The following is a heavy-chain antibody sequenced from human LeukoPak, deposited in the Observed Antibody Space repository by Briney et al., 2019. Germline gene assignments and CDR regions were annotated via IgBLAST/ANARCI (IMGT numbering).Heavy chain of an antibody. Sequence: GGSLRLSCAASGFTVSSNDMSWVRQAPGKGLEWVSVIYSGGSTYYADSVKGRFTISRDNSRDTLYLQMNSLRADDTAVYYCARYEYGGIDYWGQGTLVTVSS. V-gene: IGHV3-53*01. CDR2: IYSGGST. J-gene: IGHJ4*02. CDR1: GFTVSSND. CDR3: ARYEYGGIDY. D-gene: IGHD4-23*01.